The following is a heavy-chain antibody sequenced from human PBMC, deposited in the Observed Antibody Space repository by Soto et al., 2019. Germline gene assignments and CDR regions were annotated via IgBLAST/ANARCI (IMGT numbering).Heavy chain of an antibody. CDR1: GFTFDDYA. Sequence: PGGSLRLSCAVSGFTFDDYAMHWVRQAPGKGLEWVSGISWNSGSIGYADSVKGRFTISRDNAKNSLYLQMNSLRAEDTALYYCAKGYCSSSSCYANYFDYWGQGTLVTVSS. V-gene: IGHV3-9*01. CDR2: ISWNSGSI. J-gene: IGHJ4*02. D-gene: IGHD2-2*01. CDR3: AKGYCSSSSCYANYFDY.